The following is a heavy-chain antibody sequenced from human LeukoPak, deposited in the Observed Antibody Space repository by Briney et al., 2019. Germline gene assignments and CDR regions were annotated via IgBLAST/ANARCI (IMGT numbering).Heavy chain of an antibody. D-gene: IGHD4-17*01. CDR1: GFTFSSYS. CDR2: ISSSSSYI. J-gene: IGHJ4*02. V-gene: IGHV3-21*01. CDR3: AKGTTVTTLPFDY. Sequence: PGGSLRLSCAASGFTFSSYSMNWVRQAPGKGLEWVSSISSSSSYIYYADSVKGRFTISRDNAKNSLYLQMNSLRAEDTAVYYCAKGTTVTTLPFDYWGQGTLVTVSS.